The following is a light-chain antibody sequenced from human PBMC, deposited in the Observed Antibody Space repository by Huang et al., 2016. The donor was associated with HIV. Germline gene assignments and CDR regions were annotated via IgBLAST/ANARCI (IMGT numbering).Light chain of an antibody. CDR3: QQYDNLLT. J-gene: IGKJ4*01. CDR2: YAS. CDR1: QHISNY. Sequence: DIQMTQSPSSLSASVGDRVTITCQASQHISNYLDWYQQKPGKAPKLLIDYASALETGVVSRFSGGGSETDVTCIISSLQPEDIASYYCQQYDNLLTFGGGTKVEIK. V-gene: IGKV1-33*01.